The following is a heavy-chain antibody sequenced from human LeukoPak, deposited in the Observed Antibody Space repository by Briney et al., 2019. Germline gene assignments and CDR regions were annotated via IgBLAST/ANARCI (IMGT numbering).Heavy chain of an antibody. V-gene: IGHV3-23*01. Sequence: GGSLRLSCAASGFAFSSYAMSWVRQAPGKGLEWVSAISGSGGSTYYADSVKGRFTISRDNSKNTLYLQMNSLRAEDTAVYYCAKDYASLIWFGGLLYWGQGTLVTVSS. J-gene: IGHJ4*02. CDR1: GFAFSSYA. D-gene: IGHD3-10*01. CDR3: AKDYASLIWFGGLLY. CDR2: ISGSGGST.